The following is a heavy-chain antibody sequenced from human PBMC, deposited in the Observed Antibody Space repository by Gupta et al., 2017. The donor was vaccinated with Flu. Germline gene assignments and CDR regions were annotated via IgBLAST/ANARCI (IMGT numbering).Heavy chain of an antibody. CDR2: IKQDASEK. D-gene: IGHD1-26*01. Sequence: EVQMVESGGGLVQPGGSLRLSCEAFGFTMSSYWMSWVRQAPGKGLEWVANIKQDASEKYYGDSVKGRFSISRDNAKNSHYLQMNNLRAEDTAVYYCARDSGRFYIDYWGQGTLVTVSS. CDR3: ARDSGRFYIDY. J-gene: IGHJ4*02. CDR1: GFTMSSYW. V-gene: IGHV3-7*01.